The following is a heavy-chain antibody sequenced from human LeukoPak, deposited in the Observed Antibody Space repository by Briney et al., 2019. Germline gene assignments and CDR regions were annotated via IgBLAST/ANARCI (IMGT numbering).Heavy chain of an antibody. J-gene: IGHJ5*02. D-gene: IGHD3-10*01. V-gene: IGHV4-4*02. CDR3: ARVMWFGELSWFDP. CDR1: GGSISSSNW. CDR2: IYHSGST. Sequence: SETLSLTCAVSGGSISSSNWWSWVRQPPGKGLEWIGEIYHSGSTNYNPSLKSRVTISVDTSKNQFSLKLSSVTAADTAVYYCARVMWFGELSWFDPWGQGTLVTVSS.